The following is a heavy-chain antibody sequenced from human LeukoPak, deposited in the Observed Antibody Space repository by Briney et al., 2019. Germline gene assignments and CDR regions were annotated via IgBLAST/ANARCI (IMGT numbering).Heavy chain of an antibody. Sequence: SETLSLTCTVSGGSISSGGYYWSWIRQHPGKGLEWIGYIYYSGSTYYNPSLKSRVTISVDTSKNQFSLKLSSVTAADTAVYYCAGEVVVVPAAIGYYYYYMDVWGKGTTVTVSS. V-gene: IGHV4-31*03. D-gene: IGHD2-2*01. CDR2: IYYSGST. J-gene: IGHJ6*03. CDR3: AGEVVVVPAAIGYYYYYMDV. CDR1: GGSISSGGYY.